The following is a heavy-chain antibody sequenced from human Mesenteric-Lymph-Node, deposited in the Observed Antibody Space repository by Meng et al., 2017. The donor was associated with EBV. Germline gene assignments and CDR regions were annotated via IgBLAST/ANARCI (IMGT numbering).Heavy chain of an antibody. CDR1: GYGFRNYA. CDR3: ARHWGYSNEYFEY. Sequence: QVQLVQSGSELKKPGASVEISCKASGYGFRNYAINWVRQAPGQGLEWMGWINTNTGNPKYVQGFTGRFVFSLDTSVSTAYLQITSLQAEDTAVYYCARHWGYSNEYFEYWGQGTLVTVSS. CDR2: INTNTGNP. D-gene: IGHD4-11*01. J-gene: IGHJ1*01. V-gene: IGHV7-4-1*02.